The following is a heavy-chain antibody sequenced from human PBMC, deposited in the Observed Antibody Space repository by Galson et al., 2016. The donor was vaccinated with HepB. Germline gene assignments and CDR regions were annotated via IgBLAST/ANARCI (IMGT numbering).Heavy chain of an antibody. CDR3: ARGTQQWFYY. CDR2: ISYSGST. D-gene: IGHD5-18*01. J-gene: IGHJ4*01. V-gene: IGHV4-31*02. Sequence: WVRQLPGKGLEWIGYISYSGSTDYNPSLQSRVTISADTSKNQFSLQLSSVTAADTAVYYCARGTQQWFYYWGQGTLVTVSS.